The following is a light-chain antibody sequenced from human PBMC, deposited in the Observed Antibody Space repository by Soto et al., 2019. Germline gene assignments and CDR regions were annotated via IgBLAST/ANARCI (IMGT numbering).Light chain of an antibody. Sequence: DIQMTQSPSTLSASVGDRVTITCRASQSISAGLAWYQQKPGKAPKLLIYKASSLESGVPSRFSGSGSGTEFTLTISSLQPDDFATYYCQQYNNYGSWTFGQGTKVEMK. CDR2: KAS. V-gene: IGKV1-5*03. CDR3: QQYNNYGSWT. J-gene: IGKJ1*01. CDR1: QSISAG.